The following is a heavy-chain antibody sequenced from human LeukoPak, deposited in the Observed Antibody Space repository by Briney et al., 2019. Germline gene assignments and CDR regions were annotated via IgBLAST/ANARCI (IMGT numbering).Heavy chain of an antibody. Sequence: AGESLKISCEGSGYSFTSSWITWVRQMPGKGPEWMGRIDPSDSYTNYSPSFQGHVTLSADKSISTAYLQWSSLKASDTAMYYCARHGVWREGLSSDAFDVWGQGTLVTVSS. V-gene: IGHV5-10-1*01. CDR1: GYSFTSSW. J-gene: IGHJ3*01. CDR3: ARHGVWREGLSSDAFDV. CDR2: IDPSDSYT. D-gene: IGHD3-3*01.